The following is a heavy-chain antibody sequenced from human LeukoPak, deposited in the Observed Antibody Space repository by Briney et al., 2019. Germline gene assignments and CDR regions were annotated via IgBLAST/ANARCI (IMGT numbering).Heavy chain of an antibody. J-gene: IGHJ1*01. D-gene: IGHD6-13*01. CDR2: IYSGGST. V-gene: IGHV3-53*01. CDR1: GFTVSSNY. CDR3: ARLGQQLIYFQH. Sequence: PGGSLRLSCAASGFTVSSNYMSWVRQAPGKGLEWVSIIYSGGSTYYADSVRGRFTISRDNSKNTLYLQMNSLRAEDTAVYYCARLGQQLIYFQHWGQGTLVTVSS.